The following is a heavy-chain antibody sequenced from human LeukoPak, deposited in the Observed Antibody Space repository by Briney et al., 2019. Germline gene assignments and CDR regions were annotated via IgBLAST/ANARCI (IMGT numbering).Heavy chain of an antibody. V-gene: IGHV1-69*13. CDR2: IIPIFGTA. CDR1: GGTFSSYA. Sequence: ASVKVSCKASGGTFSSYAISWVRQAPGQGLEWMGGIIPIFGTANYAQKFQGRVAITADESTSTAYMELSSLRSEDTAVYYCARVHGDYDYYGMDVWGQGTTVTVSS. CDR3: ARVHGDYDYYGMDV. J-gene: IGHJ6*02. D-gene: IGHD4-17*01.